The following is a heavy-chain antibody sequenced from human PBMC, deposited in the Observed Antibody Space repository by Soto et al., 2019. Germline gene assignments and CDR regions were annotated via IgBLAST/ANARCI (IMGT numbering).Heavy chain of an antibody. V-gene: IGHV3-43*01. CDR2: ISWDGGST. CDR3: AKMDLHDSSSGDCDS. CDR1: GFTFDDYT. Sequence: GGSLRLSCAASGFTFDDYTMHWVRQAPGKGLEWVSLISWDGGSTYYADSVKGRFTISRDNSKNSLYLQMNSLRTEDTALYYCAKMDLHDSSSGDCDSGGQGTLVTVSS. J-gene: IGHJ4*02. D-gene: IGHD6-6*01.